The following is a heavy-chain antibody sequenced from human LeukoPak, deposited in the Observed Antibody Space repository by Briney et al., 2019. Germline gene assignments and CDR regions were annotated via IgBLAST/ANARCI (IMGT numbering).Heavy chain of an antibody. CDR3: AKAGRTYYYDSSGYYPFYY. CDR1: GYTFTGYY. V-gene: IGHV1-2*02. CDR2: INPNRCGT. J-gene: IGHJ4*02. Sequence: AASVKVSYKASGYTFTGYYMHGVRQAPGQGLEWMGWINPNRCGTNYAQKFQGRVTKTRDPSISTAYMELSRLRSDDTAVYYCAKAGRTYYYDSSGYYPFYYWGQGTLVTVSS. D-gene: IGHD3-22*01.